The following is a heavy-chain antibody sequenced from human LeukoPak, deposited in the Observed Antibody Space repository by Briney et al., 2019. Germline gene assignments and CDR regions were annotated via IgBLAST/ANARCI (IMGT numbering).Heavy chain of an antibody. V-gene: IGHV4-34*01. CDR2: INHSGST. CDR3: ARSYRGYYYMDV. CDR1: GGSFSDYY. Sequence: ETLSLTCAVYGGSFSDYYWSWIRQPPGKGLEWIGDINHSGSTNYNPSLKSRVTISVDTSKNQFSLKLSSVTAADTAVYYCARSYRGYYYMDVWGKGTTVTISS. D-gene: IGHD3-16*02. J-gene: IGHJ6*03.